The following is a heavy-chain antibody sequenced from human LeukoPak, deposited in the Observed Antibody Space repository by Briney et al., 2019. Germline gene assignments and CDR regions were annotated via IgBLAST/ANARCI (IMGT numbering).Heavy chain of an antibody. J-gene: IGHJ4*02. V-gene: IGHV3-23*01. CDR3: AKELIQYWDY. D-gene: IGHD2-8*02. Sequence: GGSLRLSCAASGFTVSSNYMSWVRQAPGKGLEWVSAISGSGGSTYYADSVKGRFTISRDNSKNTLYLQMNSLRAEDTAVYYCAKELIQYWDYWGQGTLVTVSS. CDR1: GFTVSSNY. CDR2: ISGSGGST.